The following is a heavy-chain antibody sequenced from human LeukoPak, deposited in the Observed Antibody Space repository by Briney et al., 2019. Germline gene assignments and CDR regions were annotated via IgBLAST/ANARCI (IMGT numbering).Heavy chain of an antibody. CDR1: GFTVSSNY. Sequence: GGSLRLSCAASGFTVSSNYMSWVRQAPGKGLEWVSVIYSGGSTYYADSVKGRFTISRDNSKNTLYLQMNSLRAEDTAVYYCAKDRLGDDTYYFDYWGQGTLVTVSS. CDR2: IYSGGST. J-gene: IGHJ4*02. D-gene: IGHD6-25*01. CDR3: AKDRLGDDTYYFDY. V-gene: IGHV3-66*01.